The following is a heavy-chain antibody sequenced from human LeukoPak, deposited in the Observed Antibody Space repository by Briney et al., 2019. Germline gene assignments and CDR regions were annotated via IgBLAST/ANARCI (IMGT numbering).Heavy chain of an antibody. J-gene: IGHJ4*02. CDR3: AKVRGRVVAPDFGYYFDY. CDR2: ISDSGVTT. V-gene: IGHV3-23*01. CDR1: GFTFNTYA. D-gene: IGHD2-15*01. Sequence: GGSLRLSCAASGFTFNTYAMSWVRQAPGKGLEGVSAISDSGVTTSYADSVRGRFTISRDNSRNTLYLQMNSLRADDTAVYYCAKVRGRVVAPDFGYYFDYWGQGTLVTVSP.